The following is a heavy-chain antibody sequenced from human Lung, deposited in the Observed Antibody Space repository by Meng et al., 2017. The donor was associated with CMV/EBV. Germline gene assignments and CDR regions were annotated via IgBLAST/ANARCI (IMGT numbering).Heavy chain of an antibody. J-gene: IGHJ5*02. D-gene: IGHD3-16*01. Sequence: SVXVSXXASGFTFTGYYMHWVRQAPGKGLEWMGWINPNSGDTNYVQKFQGRVTMTRDTSISTVYMELSRMKYDDTAVYYCAREGTQECLGYNRFDTWGQGTXVTVSS. V-gene: IGHV1-2*02. CDR2: INPNSGDT. CDR1: GFTFTGYY. CDR3: AREGTQECLGYNRFDT.